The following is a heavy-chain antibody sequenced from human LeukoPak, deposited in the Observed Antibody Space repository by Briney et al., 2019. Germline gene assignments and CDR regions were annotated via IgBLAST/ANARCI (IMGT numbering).Heavy chain of an antibody. D-gene: IGHD2-8*01. CDR3: ARYAEVYYYIDV. V-gene: IGHV3-21*01. Sequence: GGSLRLSCAASGFTFSSYSMNWVRQAPGKGREWVSSISSSSSYIYYADSVKGRFTISRDDAKKSLYLQMNSLRAEDTAVYFCARYAEVYYYIDVWGTGTTVTVSS. J-gene: IGHJ6*03. CDR2: ISSSSSYI. CDR1: GFTFSSYS.